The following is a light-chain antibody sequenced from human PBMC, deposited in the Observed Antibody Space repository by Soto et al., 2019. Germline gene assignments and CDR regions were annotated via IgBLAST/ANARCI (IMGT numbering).Light chain of an antibody. CDR1: QSISSSY. CDR2: NAS. Sequence: EIVLTQSPGTLSLSPGERATLSCRASQSISSSYLAWYQRKPGQAPRLLIYNASSRATGIPDRFSGSGSGTHFTLTISRLEPEDFAVYYCQQYGSSPRTFGQGTKVEVK. V-gene: IGKV3-20*01. CDR3: QQYGSSPRT. J-gene: IGKJ1*01.